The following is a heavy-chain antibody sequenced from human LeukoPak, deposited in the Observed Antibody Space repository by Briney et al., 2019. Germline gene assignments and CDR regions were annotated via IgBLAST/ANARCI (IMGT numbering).Heavy chain of an antibody. CDR3: ARGPSLDY. V-gene: IGHV3-33*08. CDR1: GFTFSNYA. J-gene: IGHJ4*02. Sequence: GGSLRLSCAASGFTFSNYAMTWVRLAPGKGLEWVAVIWYDGSNKYYADSVKGRFTISRDNSKNTLYLQMNSLRAEDTAVYYCARGPSLDYWGQGTLVTVSS. CDR2: IWYDGSNK.